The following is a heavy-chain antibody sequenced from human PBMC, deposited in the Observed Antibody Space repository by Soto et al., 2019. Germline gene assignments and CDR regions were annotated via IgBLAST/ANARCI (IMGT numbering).Heavy chain of an antibody. V-gene: IGHV4-34*01. CDR1: GGSFSGYY. CDR3: ATGVGYCSGGSCYSAFDS. CDR2: INHSGST. D-gene: IGHD2-15*01. Sequence: PSETLSLTCAVYGGSFSGYYWSWIRQPPGKGLEWIGEINHSGSTNYNPSLKSRVTISVDTSKNQFSLKLSSVTAADTAVYYCATGVGYCSGGSCYSAFDSWGQGTMVTVSS. J-gene: IGHJ3*02.